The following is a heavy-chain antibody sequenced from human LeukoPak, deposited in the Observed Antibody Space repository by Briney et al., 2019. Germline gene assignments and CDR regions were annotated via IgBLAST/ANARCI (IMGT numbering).Heavy chain of an antibody. D-gene: IGHD3-22*01. CDR3: ARLHGLYYYDRDGHLIDY. CDR1: GGSFSGHY. Sequence: SETLSLTCAVYGGSFSGHYWSWIRQPPGKGLEWIGEINHSGSTNYNPSLKSRVTISVDTSKNQFSLKLSSVTAADTAVYYCARLHGLYYYDRDGHLIDYWGQGTLVTVSS. CDR2: INHSGST. V-gene: IGHV4-34*01. J-gene: IGHJ4*02.